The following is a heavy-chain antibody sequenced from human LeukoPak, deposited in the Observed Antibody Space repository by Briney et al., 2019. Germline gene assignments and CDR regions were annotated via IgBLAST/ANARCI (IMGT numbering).Heavy chain of an antibody. D-gene: IGHD2-2*01. CDR3: ARVSDYCSSTSCYDNYYYYYMDV. V-gene: IGHV1-69*01. J-gene: IGHJ6*03. CDR1: GGSFSSYV. CDR2: IIPMFGTA. Sequence: GASVKVSCKASGGSFSSYVISWVRQAPGQGLEWMGGIIPMFGTANYAQKFQGRVTVTADESTSTAYMELSSLRSEDTAVYYCARVSDYCSSTSCYDNYYYYYMDVWGKGTTVTVSS.